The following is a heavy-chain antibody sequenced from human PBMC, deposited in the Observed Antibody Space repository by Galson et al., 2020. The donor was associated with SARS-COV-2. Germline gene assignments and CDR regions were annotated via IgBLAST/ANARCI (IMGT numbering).Heavy chain of an antibody. J-gene: IGHJ3*02. V-gene: IGHV3-33*06. CDR3: AKDTSTVTTLFYAFDI. Sequence: QLGESLKISCAASGFTFSSYGMHWVRQAPGKGLEWVAVIWYDGSNKYYADSVKGRFTISRDNSKNTLYLQMNSLRAEDTAVYYCAKDTSTVTTLFYAFDIWGQGTMVTVSS. CDR1: GFTFSSYG. D-gene: IGHD4-17*01. CDR2: IWYDGSNK.